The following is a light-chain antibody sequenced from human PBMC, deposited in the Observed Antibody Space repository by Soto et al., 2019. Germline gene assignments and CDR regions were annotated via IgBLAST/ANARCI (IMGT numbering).Light chain of an antibody. V-gene: IGKV1-39*01. J-gene: IGKJ3*01. CDR1: QSINTY. Sequence: DIQMTQSPSSLSASVGDRVTITCRASQSINTYLNWYQQKPGKAPKLLIFAASSLQSGVPSRFSGSGSGTDFTLTISSLQPDDFATYYCQQSYIMPFTFGPGTTMDIK. CDR3: QQSYIMPFT. CDR2: AAS.